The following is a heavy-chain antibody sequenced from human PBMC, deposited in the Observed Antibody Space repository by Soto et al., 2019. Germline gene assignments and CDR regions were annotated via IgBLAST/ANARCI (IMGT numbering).Heavy chain of an antibody. V-gene: IGHV2-5*02. CDR1: GFSLSSTRVA. Sequence: SGPTLVNPTQTLTLTCTFSGFSLSSTRVAVGWIRQPPGKALEWLALIYWDDDKRYSPFLKSRLTITKDTSKNQVVLTMTNMDPVDAATYYCAHSVVAGLGYYFDYWGQGTLVTVSS. J-gene: IGHJ4*02. CDR3: AHSVVAGLGYYFDY. CDR2: IYWDDDK. D-gene: IGHD6-19*01.